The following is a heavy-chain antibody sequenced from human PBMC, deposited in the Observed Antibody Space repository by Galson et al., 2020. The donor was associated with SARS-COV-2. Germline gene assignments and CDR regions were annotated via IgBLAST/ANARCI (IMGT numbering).Heavy chain of an antibody. J-gene: IGHJ6*02. V-gene: IGHV3-23*01. CDR3: AKDRGPYCSSTSCYVRRDYYYYGMDV. D-gene: IGHD2-2*01. Sequence: GGSLRLSCAASGFTFSSYAMSWVRQAPGKGLEWVSAISGSGGSTYYADSVKGRFTISRDNSKNTLYLQMNSLRAEDTAVYYCAKDRGPYCSSTSCYVRRDYYYYGMDVWGQGTTVTVSS. CDR1: GFTFSSYA. CDR2: ISGSGGST.